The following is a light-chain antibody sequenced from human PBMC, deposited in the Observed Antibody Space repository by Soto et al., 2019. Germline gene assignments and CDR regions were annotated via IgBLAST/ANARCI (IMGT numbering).Light chain of an antibody. J-gene: IGLJ1*01. CDR3: CSHAGSDTYV. Sequence: QSALTQPASVSGSPGQSITISCTGTSSDVGSGNVVSWYQHYLGNAPQLIIYEGFKRPSGVSSRFSGSKSGNTASLTISGLQAEAEAEYYCCSHAGSDTYVFGTGTKLTVL. CDR1: SSDVGSGNV. V-gene: IGLV2-23*01. CDR2: EGF.